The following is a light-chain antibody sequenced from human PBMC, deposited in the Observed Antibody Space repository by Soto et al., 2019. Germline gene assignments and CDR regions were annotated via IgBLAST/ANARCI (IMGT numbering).Light chain of an antibody. Sequence: EIVMTQAPATLSVSPGERATLSCRASQSVSTNLAWYQQKPGQALRLLISGASTRSTGIPARFSGSGSGTEFTLTISSLQSEDFAVYYCVQYNYWPRTFGQGTKVEVE. J-gene: IGKJ1*01. CDR3: VQYNYWPRT. CDR1: QSVSTN. V-gene: IGKV3-15*01. CDR2: GAS.